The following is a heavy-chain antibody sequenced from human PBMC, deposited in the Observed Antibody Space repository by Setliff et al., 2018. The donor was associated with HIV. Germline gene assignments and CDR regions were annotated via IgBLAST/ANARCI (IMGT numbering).Heavy chain of an antibody. CDR3: VREVFRSDCGDCPVSFDL. D-gene: IGHD2-21*01. CDR2: LYGSGDT. CDR1: GFTLSNTY. V-gene: IGHV3-66*01. J-gene: IGHJ3*01. Sequence: GGSLRLSCAASGFTLSNTYMAWVRQAPGKRPEWVSTLYGSGDTYHAASVKGRFTLSRDTSKNSLYLQMNSLRADDTAVYYCVREVFRSDCGDCPVSFDLWGQGTVVTVSS.